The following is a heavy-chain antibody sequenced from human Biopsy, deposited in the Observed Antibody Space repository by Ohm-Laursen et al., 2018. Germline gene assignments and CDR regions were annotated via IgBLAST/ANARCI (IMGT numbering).Heavy chain of an antibody. J-gene: IGHJ4*02. CDR2: IHGSGRT. D-gene: IGHD3-16*01. CDR1: EFNVDRNH. Sequence: SLRLSCAASEFNVDRNHMNWVRQAPGKGLEWVSMIHGSGRTDYADSVKGRFTVSRDNSKDTAYLQMNALRVDDTAMYYCAGAGGHSFWGQGALVTVSS. CDR3: AGAGGHSF. V-gene: IGHV3-66*01.